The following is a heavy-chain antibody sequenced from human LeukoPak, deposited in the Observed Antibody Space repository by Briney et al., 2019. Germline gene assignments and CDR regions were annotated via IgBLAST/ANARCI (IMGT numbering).Heavy chain of an antibody. CDR3: ARLNQNNWNPAGSAFDI. D-gene: IGHD1-1*01. Sequence: PSETLSLTCTVSGGSISSSSYYWGWIRQPPGKGLEWIGSIYYSGSTYYNPSLKSRVTISVDTSKNQFSLKLSSVTAADTAVYYCARLNQNNWNPAGSAFDIWGQGTMVTVSS. CDR1: GGSISSSSYY. CDR2: IYYSGST. V-gene: IGHV4-39*01. J-gene: IGHJ3*02.